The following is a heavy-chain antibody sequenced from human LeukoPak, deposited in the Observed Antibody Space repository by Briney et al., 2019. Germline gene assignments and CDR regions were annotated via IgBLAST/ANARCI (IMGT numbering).Heavy chain of an antibody. J-gene: IGHJ4*02. V-gene: IGHV4-39*07. Sequence: PSETLSPTCTVSGDSISSSSYYWGWIRQPPGKGLEWIGNIYYIGSTYYNPSLKSRVTISVDTSKNQFSLKLSSVTAADTAAYYCARTGSSDYYGLDSSGYYAHWGQGTLVTVSS. CDR1: GDSISSSSYY. CDR2: IYYIGST. CDR3: ARTGSSDYYGLDSSGYYAH. D-gene: IGHD3-22*01.